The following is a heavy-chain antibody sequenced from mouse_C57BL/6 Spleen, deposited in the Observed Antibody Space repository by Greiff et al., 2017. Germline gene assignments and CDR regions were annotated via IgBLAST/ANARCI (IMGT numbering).Heavy chain of an antibody. Sequence: QVQLQQSGAELVRPGTSVKVSCKASGYAFTNYLIEWVKQRPGQGLEWIGVINPGSGGTNYNEKFKGKATLTADKSSSTAYMQLSSLTSEDSAVYYCAPFISSHYYAMDYWGQGTSVTVSS. V-gene: IGHV1-54*01. CDR1: GYAFTNYL. CDR3: APFISSHYYAMDY. CDR2: INPGSGGT. D-gene: IGHD1-1*01. J-gene: IGHJ4*01.